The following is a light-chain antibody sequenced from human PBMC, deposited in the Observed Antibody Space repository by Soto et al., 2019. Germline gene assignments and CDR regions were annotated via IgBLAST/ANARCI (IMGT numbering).Light chain of an antibody. CDR1: QAVSSNY. Sequence: ALPQSPGPLSSSPGARSHISCRASQAVSSNYLAWYPPKPGQAPRLLISGASGRATGVPDRFSGSGSGTEGTLTIDRLESEEGAVDFGQQYGDLPWTAGQGNKVAIK. V-gene: IGKV3-20*01. CDR3: QQYGDLPWT. J-gene: IGKJ1*01. CDR2: GAS.